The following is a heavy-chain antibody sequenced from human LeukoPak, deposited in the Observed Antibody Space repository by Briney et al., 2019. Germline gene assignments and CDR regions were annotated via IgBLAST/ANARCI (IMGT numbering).Heavy chain of an antibody. D-gene: IGHD6-13*01. CDR1: GFSFSSYG. J-gene: IGHJ4*02. V-gene: IGHV3-30*03. CDR3: ARDLYRGGSWYDMDY. Sequence: GGSLRLSCAASGFSFSSYGMHWVRQAPGKGLEWVALTSYDGSNKYYGDSVKGRFTISRDNSKNTLYLQMNSLRAEDTAVYYCARDLYRGGSWYDMDYWGQGTLVTVSS. CDR2: TSYDGSNK.